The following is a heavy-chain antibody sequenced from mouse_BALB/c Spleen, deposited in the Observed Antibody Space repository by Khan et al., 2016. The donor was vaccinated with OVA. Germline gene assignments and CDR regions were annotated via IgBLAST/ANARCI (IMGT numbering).Heavy chain of an antibody. Sequence: QVQLKQSGAELVKPGTSVKLSCKASGYTFTSYYMYWVKQRPGQGLEWIGEINPNNGDTNFNEKFKSKATLRVNKSSSTAYMQLSSLTSEDSAFYYCTRSGYGSFAYWGQGTLVTVSA. CDR1: GYTFTSYY. V-gene: IGHV1S81*02. CDR3: TRSGYGSFAY. CDR2: INPNNGDT. J-gene: IGHJ3*01. D-gene: IGHD1-1*02.